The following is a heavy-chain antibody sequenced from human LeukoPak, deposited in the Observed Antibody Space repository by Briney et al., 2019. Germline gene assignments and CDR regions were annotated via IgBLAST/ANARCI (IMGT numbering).Heavy chain of an antibody. V-gene: IGHV1-8*01. CDR1: GYTFTSYD. Sequence: ASVKVSCKASGYTFTSYDINWVRQATGQGLEWMGWMNPNSGNTGYAQKFQGRVTMTRNTSISTAYMELSSLRSEDTAVYYCARTSSGWYGGSFDTCGQGNLVTVSS. CDR3: ARTSSGWYGGSFDT. CDR2: MNPNSGNT. D-gene: IGHD6-19*01. J-gene: IGHJ5*02.